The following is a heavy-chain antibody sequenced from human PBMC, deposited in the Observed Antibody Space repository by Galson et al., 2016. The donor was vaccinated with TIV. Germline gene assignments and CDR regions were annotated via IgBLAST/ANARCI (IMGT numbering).Heavy chain of an antibody. D-gene: IGHD2-2*01. Sequence: CAISGDSVSSDSAAWNWVRQSPSRGLEWLGRTYYRSRWYYDYKVSVKSRITINPDTSKNQFSLQLNSVTPEDTAVYYCTRAAGKNGASCYATCETSEIWGQGTVVTDSS. V-gene: IGHV6-1*01. CDR1: GDSVSSDSAA. J-gene: IGHJ3*02. CDR3: TRAAGKNGASCYATCETSEI. CDR2: TYYRSRWYY.